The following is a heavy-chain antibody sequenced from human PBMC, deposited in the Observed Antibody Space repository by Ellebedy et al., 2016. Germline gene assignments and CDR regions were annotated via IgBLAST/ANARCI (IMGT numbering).Heavy chain of an antibody. Sequence: SETLSLTCTVSDYSISSGCYWGWIRQPPGKGLEWIASIYHGGTILYNPSLKSRVTISVDTSRNQFSLKLTSVTAADTAVYYCARAPDSYDRSAFDYWGQGTLVTVSS. CDR1: DYSISSGCY. CDR3: ARAPDSYDRSAFDY. CDR2: IYHGGTI. V-gene: IGHV4-38-2*02. D-gene: IGHD3-22*01. J-gene: IGHJ4*02.